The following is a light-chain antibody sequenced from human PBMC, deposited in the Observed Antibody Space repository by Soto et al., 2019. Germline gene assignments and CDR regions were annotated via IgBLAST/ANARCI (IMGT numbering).Light chain of an antibody. CDR2: LGS. Sequence: DIVMTQSPLSLPVTPGEPASISCRSSQSLLHSNGYSYLDWYLQKPGQSPQLLIYLGSTRASGVPDRFSGSGSGTDFTLKISRVEAEDVGVYFCMQALQTPTFGGGTKVEIK. CDR3: MQALQTPT. J-gene: IGKJ4*01. CDR1: QSLLHSNGYSY. V-gene: IGKV2-28*01.